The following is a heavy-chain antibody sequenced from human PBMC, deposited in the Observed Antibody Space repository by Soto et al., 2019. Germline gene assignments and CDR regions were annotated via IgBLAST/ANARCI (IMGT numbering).Heavy chain of an antibody. V-gene: IGHV4-31*03. Sequence: SETLSLTCTVSGGSISSGGYYWSWIRQHPGKGLEWIGYIYYSGSTYYNPSLKSRVTISVDTAKNQFSLKLSSVTAADTAVYYCARRGGILGIFDYWGQGTLVTVSS. CDR3: ARRGGILGIFDY. CDR1: GGSISSGGYY. D-gene: IGHD3-3*01. CDR2: IYYSGST. J-gene: IGHJ4*02.